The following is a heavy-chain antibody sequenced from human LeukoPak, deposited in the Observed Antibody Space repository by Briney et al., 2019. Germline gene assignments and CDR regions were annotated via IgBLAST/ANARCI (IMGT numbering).Heavy chain of an antibody. Sequence: PSETLSLTCGVYGVASSGNYWSWIRQSPGRGLEWIGEINHSGSTNYNPSLKSRVIISIDTSENQFSLKLSSVTAADTADYYCARLLPRTGTTAYYFHNDMDVWGKGTTVTISS. J-gene: IGHJ6*03. V-gene: IGHV4-34*01. CDR2: INHSGST. CDR3: ARLLPRTGTTAYYFHNDMDV. D-gene: IGHD1-1*01. CDR1: GVASSGNY.